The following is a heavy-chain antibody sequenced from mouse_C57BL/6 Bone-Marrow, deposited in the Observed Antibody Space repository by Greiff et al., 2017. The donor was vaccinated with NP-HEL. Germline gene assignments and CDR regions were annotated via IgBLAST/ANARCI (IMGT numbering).Heavy chain of an antibody. CDR3: AREAYDYSFDY. CDR2: IDPSDSYT. Sequence: QVQLQQPGAELVKPGASVKLSCKASGYTFTSYWMQWVKQRPGQGLEWIGEIDPSDSYTNYNQKFKGKATLTVATSSSTAYMQLSSLTSEDSAVYYCAREAYDYSFDYWGQGTTLTVSS. CDR1: GYTFTSYW. V-gene: IGHV1-50*01. D-gene: IGHD2-4*01. J-gene: IGHJ2*01.